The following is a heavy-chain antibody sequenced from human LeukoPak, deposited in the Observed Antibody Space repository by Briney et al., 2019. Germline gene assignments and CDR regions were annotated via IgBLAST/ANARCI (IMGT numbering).Heavy chain of an antibody. CDR3: ARVGSSADY. V-gene: IGHV3-23*01. D-gene: IGHD6-13*01. J-gene: IGHJ4*02. CDR1: GFTFSSYA. CDR2: ITGGGDTT. Sequence: GGSLRLSCAASGFTFSSYAMNWVRQAPGKGLEWVSSITGGGDTTHYAASVQGRFTISRDNSKNTLYLQMNSLRVEDTAVYYCARVGSSADYWGQGTLVAVSS.